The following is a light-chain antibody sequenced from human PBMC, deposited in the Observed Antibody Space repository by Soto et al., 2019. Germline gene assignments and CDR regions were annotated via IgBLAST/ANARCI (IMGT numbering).Light chain of an antibody. V-gene: IGLV2-18*02. J-gene: IGLJ1*01. CDR1: SSDVGSYNR. Sequence: QSVLTQPPSVSGSPGQSVAVSCTGTSSDVGSYNRVSWYQQPPGTAPKLIIYEVNNRPSGAPDRFSGSKSGNTASLTISGLQAVDEADYYCSSFTTSTTYVFGTGTKVTVL. CDR2: EVN. CDR3: SSFTTSTTYV.